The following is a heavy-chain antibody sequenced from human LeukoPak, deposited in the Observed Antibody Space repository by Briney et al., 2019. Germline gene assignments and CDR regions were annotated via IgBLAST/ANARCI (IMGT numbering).Heavy chain of an antibody. CDR3: AREYSGCLGVLDY. D-gene: IGHD1-26*01. CDR2: ISAYNGNT. J-gene: IGHJ4*02. V-gene: IGHV1-18*01. Sequence: ASVKVSCKASGYTFTSYGISWVRQAPGQGLEWMGWISAYNGNTNYAQKLQGRVTMTTDTSTSTAYMELRSLRSEDTGMYYCAREYSGCLGVLDYWGQGTLVAVSS. CDR1: GYTFTSYG.